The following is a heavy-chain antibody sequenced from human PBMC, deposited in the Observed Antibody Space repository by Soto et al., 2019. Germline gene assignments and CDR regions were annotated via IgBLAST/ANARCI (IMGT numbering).Heavy chain of an antibody. Sequence: WIRQPPGKGLEWVGRIKSKTDGGTTDYAAPVKGRFTISRDDSKNTLYLQMNSLKTEDTAISYGTTVHLCAWVSKYKRNVDYWGQGTLVTVSS. CDR2: IKSKTDGGTT. V-gene: IGHV3-15*01. CDR3: TTVHLCAWVSKYKRNVDY. D-gene: IGHD1-20*01. J-gene: IGHJ4*02.